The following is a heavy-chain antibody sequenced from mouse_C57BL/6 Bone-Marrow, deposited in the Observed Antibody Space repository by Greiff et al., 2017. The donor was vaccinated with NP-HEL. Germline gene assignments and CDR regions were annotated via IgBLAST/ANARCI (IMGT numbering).Heavy chain of an antibody. CDR3: AREYYGSSYGY. J-gene: IGHJ2*01. CDR2: IDPSDSYT. D-gene: IGHD1-1*01. V-gene: IGHV1-69*01. CDR1: GYTFTSYW. Sequence: VQLQQPGAELVMPGASVKLSCKASGYTFTSYWMHWVKQRPGQGLEWIGEIDPSDSYTNYNQKFKGKSTLPVDKSSSAAYMQRSSLTSEESAVYYCAREYYGSSYGYWGEGTTLTVSS.